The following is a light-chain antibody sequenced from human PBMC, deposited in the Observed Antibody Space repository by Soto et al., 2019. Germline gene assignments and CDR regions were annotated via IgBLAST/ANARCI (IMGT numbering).Light chain of an antibody. CDR1: QSVSSSY. J-gene: IGKJ3*01. V-gene: IGKV3-20*01. CDR2: GAS. Sequence: EIVLTQSPGTLSLSPGERATLSCRASQSVSSSYLAWYQQKPGQAPRLLIYGASSRATGIPDRFSGSGSGTDFTLTISRLEPEDFAVYYCQQYGSSLFTFGPGTKMHIK. CDR3: QQYGSSLFT.